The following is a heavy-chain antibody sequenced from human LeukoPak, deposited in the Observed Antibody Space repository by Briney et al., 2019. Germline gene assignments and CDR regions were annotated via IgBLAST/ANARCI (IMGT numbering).Heavy chain of an antibody. CDR1: GGSISSSSYY. J-gene: IGHJ5*02. Sequence: SETLSLTCTVSGGSISSSSYYWGWIRQPPGKGLEWIGSIYYSGSTYYNPSLKSRVTISVDTSKNQFSLKLSSVTAADTAVYYCARGQIVVVVAAANWFDPWGQGTLVTVSS. D-gene: IGHD2-15*01. CDR2: IYYSGST. CDR3: ARGQIVVVVAAANWFDP. V-gene: IGHV4-39*07.